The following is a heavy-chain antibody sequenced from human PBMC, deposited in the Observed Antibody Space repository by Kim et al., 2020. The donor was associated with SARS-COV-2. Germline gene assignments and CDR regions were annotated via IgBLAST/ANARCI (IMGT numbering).Heavy chain of an antibody. J-gene: IGHJ6*02. CDR3: AREVQFRYFDWSYYYYGMDV. CDR2: IYYSGST. CDR1: GGSISSSSYY. Sequence: SETLSLTCTVSGGSISSSSYYWGWIRQPPGKGLEWIGSIYYSGSTYYNPSLKSRVTISVDTSKNQFSLKLSSVTAADTAVYYCAREVQFRYFDWSYYYYGMDVWGQGTTVTVSS. D-gene: IGHD3-9*01. V-gene: IGHV4-39*01.